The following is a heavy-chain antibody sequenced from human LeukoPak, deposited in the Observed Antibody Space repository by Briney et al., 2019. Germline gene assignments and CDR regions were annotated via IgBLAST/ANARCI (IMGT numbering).Heavy chain of an antibody. CDR1: GVSISSFY. CDR2: ICYSETG. V-gene: IGHV4-59*08. J-gene: IGHJ5*02. CDR3: ARHRYHYGSGGYYPGWFDT. Sequence: PSETLCLTCAVSGVSISSFYRSWVRQAPGQGLEWIGYICYSETGNYNPSPNSRVTISVDTSKNQFPLRLRSVTAPDTAVYYCARHRYHYGSGGYYPGWFDTWGQGALVTVSS. D-gene: IGHD3-10*01.